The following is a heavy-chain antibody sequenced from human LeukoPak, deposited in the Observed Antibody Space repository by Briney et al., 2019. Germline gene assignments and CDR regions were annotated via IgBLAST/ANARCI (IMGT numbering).Heavy chain of an antibody. D-gene: IGHD1-26*01. CDR2: IYYSGST. J-gene: IGHJ4*02. CDR3: ARAAYSGSYHSDY. V-gene: IGHV4-39*07. Sequence: SETLSLTCTVSGGSISSSRYSWGWIRQPPGKGLEWIGTIYYSGSTYYNPSLKSRVTISVDTSKNQFSLKLSSVTAADTAVYYCARAAYSGSYHSDYWGQGTLVTVSS. CDR1: GGSISSSRYS.